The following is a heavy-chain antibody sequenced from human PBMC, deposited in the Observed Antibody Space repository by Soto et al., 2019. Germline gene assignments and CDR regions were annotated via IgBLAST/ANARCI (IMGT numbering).Heavy chain of an antibody. V-gene: IGHV1-69*13. CDR1: GGTFSSYA. CDR2: IIPIFGTA. J-gene: IGHJ6*02. D-gene: IGHD1-20*01. CDR3: ARRLGITGTYYYYYGMDV. Sequence: SVKVSWKASGGTFSSYAISWVRQAPGQGLEWMGGIIPIFGTANYAQKFQGRVTITADESTSTAYMELSSLRSEDTAVYYCARRLGITGTYYYYYGMDVWGQGTTVTVSS.